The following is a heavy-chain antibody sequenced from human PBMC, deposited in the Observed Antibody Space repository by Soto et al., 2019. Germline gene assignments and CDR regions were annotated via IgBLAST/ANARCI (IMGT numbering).Heavy chain of an antibody. V-gene: IGHV4-34*01. CDR3: ARDDYDYVWGSYRFSRSDAFDI. J-gene: IGHJ3*02. CDR2: INHSGST. D-gene: IGHD3-16*02. Sequence: PSETLSLTCAVYGGSFLGYYCSWIRQPPGKGLEWIGEINHSGSTNYNPSLKSRVTISVDTSKNQFSLKLSSVTAADTAVYYCARDDYDYVWGSYRFSRSDAFDIWGQGKMVTV. CDR1: GGSFLGYY.